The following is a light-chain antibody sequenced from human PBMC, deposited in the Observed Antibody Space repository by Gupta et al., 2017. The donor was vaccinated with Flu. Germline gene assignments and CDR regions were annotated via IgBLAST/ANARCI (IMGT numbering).Light chain of an antibody. CDR1: SSDIGFYNY. CDR3: SSDTGSSNVL. Sequence: SITISCTGTSSDIGFYNYVSCYQQHPVKAPKLMIYDVSSRPSGVATRFSGSKSGNTASLTISGLQVEDEADYYCSSDTGSSNVLFGGGTKLSVL. J-gene: IGLJ2*01. V-gene: IGLV2-14*03. CDR2: DVS.